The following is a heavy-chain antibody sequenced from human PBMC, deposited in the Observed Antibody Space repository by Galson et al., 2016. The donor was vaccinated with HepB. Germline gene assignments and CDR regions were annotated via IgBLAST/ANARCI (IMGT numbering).Heavy chain of an antibody. J-gene: IGHJ6*02. CDR1: VFTFSDFW. CDR3: AKVPLSLHYYGMDV. D-gene: IGHD1-26*01. V-gene: IGHV3-23*01. CDR2: IGGSGGTT. Sequence: SLRLSCAASVFTFSDFWMTWVRQAPGKGLDWVSLIGGSGGTTYYADSVKGRYTISRDDSKNTLYLQMNSLRAEDTAIYYCAKVPLSLHYYGMDVWGQGTTVTVSS.